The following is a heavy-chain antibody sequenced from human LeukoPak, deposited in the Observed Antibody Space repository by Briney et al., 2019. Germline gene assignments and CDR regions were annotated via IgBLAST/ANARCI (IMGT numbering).Heavy chain of an antibody. CDR2: IYTSGST. CDR3: AREYNGGAPNWFDP. CDR1: GGSVSSYY. V-gene: IGHV4-4*07. J-gene: IGHJ5*02. D-gene: IGHD3-16*01. Sequence: SETLSLTCTVSGGSVSSYYWSWIRQPAGKGLEWIGRIYTSGSTNYNPSLKSRVTISVDTSKNQFSLKLSSVTAADTAVYYCAREYNGGAPNWFDPWGQGTLVTVSS.